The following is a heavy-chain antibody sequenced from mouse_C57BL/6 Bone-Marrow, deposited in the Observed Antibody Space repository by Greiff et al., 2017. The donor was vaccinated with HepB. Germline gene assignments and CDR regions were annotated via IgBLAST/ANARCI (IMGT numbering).Heavy chain of an antibody. D-gene: IGHD1-1*01. V-gene: IGHV1-26*01. CDR1: GYTFTDYY. J-gene: IGHJ3*01. CDR2: INPNNGGT. CDR3: ARVNYYGSSYSFAY. Sequence: VQLQQSGPELVKPAASVKISCKASGYTFTDYYMNWVKQSHGKSLEWIGDINPNNGGTSYNQKFKGKATLTVDKSSSTAYMELRSLTSEDSAVYYCARVNYYGSSYSFAYWGQGTLVTVSA.